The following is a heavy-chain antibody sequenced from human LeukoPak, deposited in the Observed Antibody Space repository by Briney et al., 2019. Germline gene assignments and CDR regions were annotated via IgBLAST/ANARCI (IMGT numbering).Heavy chain of an antibody. CDR3: AKDLRSSRRHYYYMDV. Sequence: GGSLRLSCAASGFTFSSYAMSWVRQAPGKGLEWVSAISGSGGSTYYADSVKGRFTISRDNSKNTLYLQMNSLRAEDTAVYYCAKDLRSSRRHYYYMDVWGKGTTVTVSS. CDR2: ISGSGGST. D-gene: IGHD6-6*01. CDR1: GFTFSSYA. V-gene: IGHV3-23*01. J-gene: IGHJ6*03.